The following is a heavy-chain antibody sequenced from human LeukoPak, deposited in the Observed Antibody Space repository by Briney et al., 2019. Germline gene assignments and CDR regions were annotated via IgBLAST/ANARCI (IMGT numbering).Heavy chain of an antibody. J-gene: IGHJ4*02. CDR3: AKATTASPRNFDY. Sequence: GGSLRLSCAGSGFIVSSSYVIWVRQAPGKGLEWVSILYTSGDTYYADSVKGRFTISRDNSKNTLYLQMNSLRAEDTAVYYCAKATTASPRNFDYWGQGTLVTVSP. CDR2: LYTSGDT. CDR1: GFIVSSSY. V-gene: IGHV3-53*01. D-gene: IGHD2-21*02.